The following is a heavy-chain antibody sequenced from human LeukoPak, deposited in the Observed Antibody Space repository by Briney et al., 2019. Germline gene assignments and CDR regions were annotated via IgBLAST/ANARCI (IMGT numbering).Heavy chain of an antibody. CDR3: AKDVLSWGSSSWPFDY. D-gene: IGHD6-6*01. V-gene: IGHV3-23*01. Sequence: GGSLRLSCAASGFTFSSHAMSWVRQAPGKGLEWVSTISGSGGSTYNADSVKGRFTISRDNSKNTLYLQMNSLRAEDTAVYYCAKDVLSWGSSSWPFDYWDQGTQVTVSS. J-gene: IGHJ4*02. CDR1: GFTFSSHA. CDR2: ISGSGGST.